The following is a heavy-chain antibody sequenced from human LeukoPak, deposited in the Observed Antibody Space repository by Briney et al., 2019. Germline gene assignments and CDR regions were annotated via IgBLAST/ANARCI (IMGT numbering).Heavy chain of an antibody. Sequence: ASVKVSCKASGYTFTSYGIIWVRQAPGQGLEWMGWISTYNGDTNYAQKLQGRVTMTTDTSTSTAYMELRSLRSDDTAVYYCARVLYYGSGSFSGYYYYYMDVWGKGTTVTVSS. V-gene: IGHV1-18*01. CDR3: ARVLYYGSGSFSGYYYYYMDV. CDR1: GYTFTSYG. J-gene: IGHJ6*03. CDR2: ISTYNGDT. D-gene: IGHD3-10*01.